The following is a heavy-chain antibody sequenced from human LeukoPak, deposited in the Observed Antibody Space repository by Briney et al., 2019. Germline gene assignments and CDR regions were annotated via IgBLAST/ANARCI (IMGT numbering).Heavy chain of an antibody. CDR2: MNPNSGNT. Sequence: ASVKVSCKASGYTFTSYDINWVRQGTGQGLERMGWMNPNSGNTGYAQKFQGRVTITRNTSISTAYMELSSLRSEDTAVYYCAREGRYYDDAFDIWGQGTMVTVSS. D-gene: IGHD3-22*01. V-gene: IGHV1-8*03. J-gene: IGHJ3*02. CDR1: GYTFTSYD. CDR3: AREGRYYDDAFDI.